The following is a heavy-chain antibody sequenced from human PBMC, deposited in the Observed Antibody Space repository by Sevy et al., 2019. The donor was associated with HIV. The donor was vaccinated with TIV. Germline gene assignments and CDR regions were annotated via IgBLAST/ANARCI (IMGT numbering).Heavy chain of an antibody. D-gene: IGHD3-3*01. Sequence: GGSLRLSCSGSGFSFSNSAMNWVRQTPGKGLKYVSAISSDGVSTYYTDSVRGRFSISRDNSKNTLYLKMSSLRVEDTAVYYCVKDPDYNFWRGDYGKDVWGQGTTVTVSS. CDR1: GFSFSNSA. J-gene: IGHJ6*02. V-gene: IGHV3-64D*06. CDR3: VKDPDYNFWRGDYGKDV. CDR2: ISSDGVST.